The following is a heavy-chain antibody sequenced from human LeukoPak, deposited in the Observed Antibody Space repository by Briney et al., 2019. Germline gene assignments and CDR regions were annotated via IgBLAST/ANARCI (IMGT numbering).Heavy chain of an antibody. V-gene: IGHV5-51*01. CDR2: IYPGDSDT. CDR1: GYSFSIYW. D-gene: IGHD3-10*01. Sequence: GESLKISCQDSGYSFSIYWIVWVRQMPGKGLEWMGSIYPGDSDTRYSPSFQGQVTISADKSIRTAYLQWDSLRASDTAMYYCARQVRLGDSDYYYYYMDVWGKGTTVTVSS. CDR3: ARQVRLGDSDYYYYYMDV. J-gene: IGHJ6*03.